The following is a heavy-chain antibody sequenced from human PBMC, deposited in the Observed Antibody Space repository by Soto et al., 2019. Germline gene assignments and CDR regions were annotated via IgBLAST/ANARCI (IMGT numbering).Heavy chain of an antibody. J-gene: IGHJ6*02. V-gene: IGHV3-74*01. CDR2: INSDGSST. CDR1: GFTFSSYW. D-gene: IGHD6-13*01. CDR3: ARVGIAAAGTPPDNYYYYGMDV. Sequence: EVQLAESGGGLVQPGGSLRLSCAASGFTFSSYWMHWVRQAPGKGLVWVSRINSDGSSTSYADSVNGRFTISRDNANNTLYLKMNRLRAEDTAVYYCARVGIAAAGTPPDNYYYYGMDVWGQGTTVTVSS.